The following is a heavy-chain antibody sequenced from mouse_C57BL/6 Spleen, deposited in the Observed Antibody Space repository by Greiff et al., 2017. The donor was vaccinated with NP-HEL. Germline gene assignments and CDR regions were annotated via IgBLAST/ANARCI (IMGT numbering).Heavy chain of an antibody. V-gene: IGHV1-19*01. CDR2: INPYNGGT. D-gene: IGHD2-3*01. CDR1: GYTFTDYY. CDR3: ARLDGYYTDY. Sequence: EVQLQQSGPVLVKPGASVKMSCKASGYTFTDYYMNWVKQSHGKSLEWIGVINPYNGGTSYNQKFKGKATLTVDKSSSTAYMELNSLTSEDSAVYYCARLDGYYTDYWGQGTTLTVSS. J-gene: IGHJ2*01.